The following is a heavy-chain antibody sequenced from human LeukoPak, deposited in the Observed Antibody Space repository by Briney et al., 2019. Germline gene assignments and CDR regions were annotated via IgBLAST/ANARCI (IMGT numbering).Heavy chain of an antibody. Sequence: ASLKVSCKASRYTFTSYDINWVRQATGQGREWMGWINPNSGNTGYAQKFQGRVTMTRNTSISTAYMELSSLISEDTAVSYCARVLYSASRTLGYWGQGTLVTVSS. CDR1: RYTFTSYD. CDR3: ARVLYSASRTLGY. V-gene: IGHV1-8*01. CDR2: INPNSGNT. J-gene: IGHJ4*02. D-gene: IGHD2-2*02.